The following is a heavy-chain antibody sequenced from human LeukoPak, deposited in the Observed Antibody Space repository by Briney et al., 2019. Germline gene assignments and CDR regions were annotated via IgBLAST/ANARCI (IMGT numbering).Heavy chain of an antibody. Sequence: GSLRLSCAASGFTFDDYGMSWVRQAPGKGLEWVSGINWNGGSTGYADSVKGRFTVSRDNAKNSLYLQMNSLRAEDTALYYCARGEYYYDSSGYYGEDYWGQGTLVTVSS. D-gene: IGHD3-22*01. V-gene: IGHV3-20*04. CDR3: ARGEYYYDSSGYYGEDY. CDR2: INWNGGST. CDR1: GFTFDDYG. J-gene: IGHJ4*02.